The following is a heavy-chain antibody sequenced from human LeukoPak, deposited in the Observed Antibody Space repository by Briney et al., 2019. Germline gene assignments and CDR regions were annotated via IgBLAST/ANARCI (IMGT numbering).Heavy chain of an antibody. Sequence: GGSLRLSCAASGFTFSSYWMHWVPQAPGKGLVWVSRIYSDGSSTNYADSVKGRFTISRDNAKNTLYLQMNSLRAEDTAVYYCARGEYCSGGSCYSAAFDIWGQGTMVTVSS. CDR2: IYSDGSST. D-gene: IGHD2-15*01. V-gene: IGHV3-74*01. CDR1: GFTFSSYW. J-gene: IGHJ3*02. CDR3: ARGEYCSGGSCYSAAFDI.